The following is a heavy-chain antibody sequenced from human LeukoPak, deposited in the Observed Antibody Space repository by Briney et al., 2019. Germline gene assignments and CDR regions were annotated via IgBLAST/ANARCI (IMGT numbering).Heavy chain of an antibody. CDR1: GFTFSSHW. V-gene: IGHV3-74*01. Sequence: PGGSLRLSCAASGFTFSSHWMYWVRQAPGKGLVWVSRINSDGSSTSYADSVKGRFTISRDNAKNTLYLQVNSLRVEDTAVYYCASPQSGDYGALYFQHWGQGTLVTVSP. CDR2: INSDGSST. CDR3: ASPQSGDYGALYFQH. J-gene: IGHJ1*01. D-gene: IGHD4-17*01.